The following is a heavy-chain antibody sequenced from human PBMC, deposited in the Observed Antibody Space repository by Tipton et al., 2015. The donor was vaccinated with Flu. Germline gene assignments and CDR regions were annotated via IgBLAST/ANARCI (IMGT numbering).Heavy chain of an antibody. D-gene: IGHD3-10*01. Sequence: TLSLTCTVSGGSISSYYWSWIRQPPGKGLEWIGYVSYRGSTNYNPSLKSRVTVSVDTSKNQFSLKLSSVTAADTAVYYCAGGSGGYSFDYWGQGTLVTVSS. J-gene: IGHJ4*02. V-gene: IGHV4-59*01. CDR3: AGGSGGYSFDY. CDR1: GGSISSYY. CDR2: VSYRGST.